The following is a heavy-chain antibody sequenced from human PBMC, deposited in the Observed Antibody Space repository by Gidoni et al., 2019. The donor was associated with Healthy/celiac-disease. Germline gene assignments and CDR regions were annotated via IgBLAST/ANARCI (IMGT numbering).Heavy chain of an antibody. CDR3: ATLSGLQGAAGPSYFDY. V-gene: IGHV3-30-3*01. Sequence: QVQLVESGGGVVQPGRSLGLSCAAAGLNFSSYAMHWVRQAPGKGLEWVAVIAYDGSNTYYADSVKGRFTISRDNSKNTLYLQMNSLRAEDTAVYYCATLSGLQGAAGPSYFDYWGQGTLVTVSS. CDR1: GLNFSSYA. J-gene: IGHJ4*02. D-gene: IGHD4-4*01. CDR2: IAYDGSNT.